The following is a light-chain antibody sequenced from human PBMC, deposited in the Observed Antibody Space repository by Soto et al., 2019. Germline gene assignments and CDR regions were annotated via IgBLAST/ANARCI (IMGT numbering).Light chain of an antibody. CDR2: AAS. CDR1: QSISSY. CDR3: QQSYSTRRT. J-gene: IGKJ4*01. V-gene: IGKV1-39*01. Sequence: DIQMTQSPSSLSASVGDRVTITCRASQSISSYLNWYQQKPGKAPKLLIYAASSLQSGVPSRFSGSGSGTDFTLTISSLQPEDFATYYCQQSYSTRRTFGGGTKVDI.